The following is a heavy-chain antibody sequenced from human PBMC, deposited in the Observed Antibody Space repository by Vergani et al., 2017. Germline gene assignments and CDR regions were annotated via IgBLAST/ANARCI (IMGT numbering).Heavy chain of an antibody. D-gene: IGHD5-18*01. J-gene: IGHJ4*02. CDR2: IYPGDSDT. V-gene: IGHV5-51*01. CDR1: GYSFTSYW. Sequence: EVQLVQSGAEVKKPGESLKISCKGSGYSFTSYWIGWVRQMPGKGLEWMGIIYPGDSDTSYSPSFQGQVTISADKSISTAYLQWGSLKASDTAMYYCARLEWDTAMALDYWGQGTLVTVSS. CDR3: ARLEWDTAMALDY.